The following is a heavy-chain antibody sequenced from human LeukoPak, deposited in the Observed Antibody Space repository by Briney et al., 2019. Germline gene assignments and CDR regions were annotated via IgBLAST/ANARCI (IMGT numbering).Heavy chain of an antibody. Sequence: PRGSLRLSCAASGSTFSSYVMSWVRQAPGKGLEWVSVITSSGNTAFYADSVRGRFTISRDNSKSTLYLQMNSLRVEDTAVYYCAQVRPPSGSGWYGGDDYWGQGILVTVSS. J-gene: IGHJ4*02. CDR2: ITSSGNTA. CDR3: AQVRPPSGSGWYGGDDY. V-gene: IGHV3-23*01. CDR1: GSTFSSYV. D-gene: IGHD6-19*01.